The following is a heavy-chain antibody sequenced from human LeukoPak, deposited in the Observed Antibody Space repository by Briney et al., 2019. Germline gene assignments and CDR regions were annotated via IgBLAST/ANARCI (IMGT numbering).Heavy chain of an antibody. V-gene: IGHV3-23*01. D-gene: IGHD2-15*01. J-gene: IGHJ4*02. CDR1: GGSISSSN. Sequence: ETLSLTCAVSGGSISSSNWWSWVRQAPGKGLEWVSAITGSTRTTYYADSVKGRFTISRDNSRNTVYLQMNSLGAEDTAIYYCAKDRLNRFCSGGSCSITHDYWGQGTLVIVSS. CDR3: AKDRLNRFCSGGSCSITHDY. CDR2: ITGSTRTT.